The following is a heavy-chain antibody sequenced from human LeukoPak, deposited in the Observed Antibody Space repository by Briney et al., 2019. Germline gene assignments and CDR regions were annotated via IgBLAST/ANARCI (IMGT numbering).Heavy chain of an antibody. V-gene: IGHV4-59*01. Sequence: PSETLSLTCAVYGGSFRGYYWSWIRQPPGKGLEWMGYIYYSGSTNYNPSLKSRVSIYLDTSKNQFSLRLNSVTAADTAVYYCARDSYRSGSGYDFWGQGTPVTVSS. CDR2: IYYSGST. D-gene: IGHD5-12*01. J-gene: IGHJ4*02. CDR1: GGSFRGYY. CDR3: ARDSYRSGSGYDF.